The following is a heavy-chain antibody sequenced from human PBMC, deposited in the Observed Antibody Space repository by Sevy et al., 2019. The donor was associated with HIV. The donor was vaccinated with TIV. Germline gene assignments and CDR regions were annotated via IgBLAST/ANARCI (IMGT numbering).Heavy chain of an antibody. Sequence: SETLSLTCAVHDGSFSGYYWNWIRQLPGKGLEWIGEINESGITYYNQSLKSRVTISVDTSKKQFSLKLNPVTAADTAVYFCARSPPVVVVPGAPSWFDPWGQGTLVTVSS. V-gene: IGHV4-34*01. CDR2: INESGIT. CDR3: ARSPPVVVVPGAPSWFDP. CDR1: DGSFSGYY. D-gene: IGHD2-2*01. J-gene: IGHJ5*02.